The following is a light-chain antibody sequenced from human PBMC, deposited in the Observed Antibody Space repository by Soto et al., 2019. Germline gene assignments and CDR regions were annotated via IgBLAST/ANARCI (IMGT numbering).Light chain of an antibody. CDR3: SSYAGSNNYV. CDR1: SSDVGGYNY. V-gene: IGLV2-8*01. Sequence: QCALTQPPSASGAPGEGVTISCTGTSSDVGGYNYVSWYQQHPGKAPKLMIYEVSKRPSGVPDRFSGSKSGNTASLTVSGLQAEDEADYYCSSYAGSNNYVFGTGTKVTVL. CDR2: EVS. J-gene: IGLJ1*01.